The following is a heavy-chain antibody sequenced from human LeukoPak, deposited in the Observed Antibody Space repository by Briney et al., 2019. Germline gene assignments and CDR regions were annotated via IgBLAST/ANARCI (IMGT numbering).Heavy chain of an antibody. Sequence: SETLSLTCAVYGGSFSGYYWSWIRQPPGKGLEWIGEINHSGSTNYNPSLKSRVTISVDTSKNQFSLKLSSVTAADTAVYYCASLARSSSSGRLHYYYGMDVWGQGTTVTVSS. CDR3: ASLARSSSSGRLHYYYGMDV. V-gene: IGHV4-34*01. CDR1: GGSFSGYY. CDR2: INHSGST. J-gene: IGHJ6*02. D-gene: IGHD6-6*01.